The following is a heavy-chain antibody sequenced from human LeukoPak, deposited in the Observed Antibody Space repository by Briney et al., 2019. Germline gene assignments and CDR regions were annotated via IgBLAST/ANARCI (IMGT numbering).Heavy chain of an antibody. CDR2: IIPIFGTA. V-gene: IGHV1-69*13. Sequence: GASVKVSCKASGGTFSSYAISWVRQAPGQGLEWMGGIIPIFGTANYAQKFQGRVTITADESTSTAYMELSSLRSEDTAVYYCASGLLWFGGLQSAFDYWGQGTLVTVSS. J-gene: IGHJ4*02. D-gene: IGHD3-10*01. CDR3: ASGLLWFGGLQSAFDY. CDR1: GGTFSSYA.